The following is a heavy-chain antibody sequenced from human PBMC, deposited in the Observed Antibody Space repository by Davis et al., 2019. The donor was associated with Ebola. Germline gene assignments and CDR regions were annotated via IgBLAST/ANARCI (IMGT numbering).Heavy chain of an antibody. CDR2: IIPIFGTA. CDR3: ARDLGDLYYYYGMDV. Sequence: SSVNVSCKASGCTFSSYAISWVRQAPGQGLEWMGGIIPIFGTANYAQKFQGRVTITADESTSTAYMELSSLRSEDTAVYYCARDLGDLYYYYGMDVWGQGTTVTVSS. J-gene: IGHJ6*02. D-gene: IGHD3-16*01. V-gene: IGHV1-69*13. CDR1: GCTFSSYA.